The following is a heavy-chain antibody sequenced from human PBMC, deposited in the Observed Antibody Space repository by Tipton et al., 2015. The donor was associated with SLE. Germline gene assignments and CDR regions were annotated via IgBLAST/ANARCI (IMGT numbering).Heavy chain of an antibody. J-gene: IGHJ6*03. CDR3: ARGGLTYGYYYYYCMHV. V-gene: IGHV4-59*12. Sequence: GLVKPSETLSLICTVSGDSISSGYWSWIRQPPGKGLEWIGYVYNGGSTNYNSSLRSRVTIATDTSKNQLSLRLSSVTAADTAVYYCARGGLTYGYYYYYCMHVWGKGTTVPVSS. CDR2: VYNGGST. D-gene: IGHD2-21*02. CDR1: GDSISSGY.